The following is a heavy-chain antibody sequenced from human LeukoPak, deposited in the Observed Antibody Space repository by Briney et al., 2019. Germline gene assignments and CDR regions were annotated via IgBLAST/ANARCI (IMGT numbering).Heavy chain of an antibody. CDR1: GFTFSSYA. CDR3: AKDRAEEHQLVRWFDP. V-gene: IGHV3-30*02. D-gene: IGHD6-13*01. CDR2: IRFDGSNK. J-gene: IGHJ5*02. Sequence: GGSLRLSCAASGFTFSSYAMYWVRQAPGKGLEWVAFIRFDGSNKYYADSVKGRFTISRDNSKNTLFLQMNSLRTEDTAVYYCAKDRAEEHQLVRWFDPWGQGTLVTVSS.